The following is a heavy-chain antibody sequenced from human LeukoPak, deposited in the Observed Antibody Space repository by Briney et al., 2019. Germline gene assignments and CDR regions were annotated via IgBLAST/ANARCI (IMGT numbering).Heavy chain of an antibody. CDR1: GYTFTSYY. V-gene: IGHV1-46*01. Sequence: ASVKVSCKASGYTFTSYYMHWVRQAPGQGLEWMGIINPSGGSTSYAQKFQGRVTMTRDTSTSTVYMELSSLRSEDTAVYYCSRGRRITIFGVAAPPYYFDYWGQGTLVTVSS. CDR2: INPSGGST. J-gene: IGHJ4*02. D-gene: IGHD3-3*01. CDR3: SRGRRITIFGVAAPPYYFDY.